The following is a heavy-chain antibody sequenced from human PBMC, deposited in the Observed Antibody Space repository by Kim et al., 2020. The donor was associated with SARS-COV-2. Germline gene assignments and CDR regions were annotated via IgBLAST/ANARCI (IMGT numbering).Heavy chain of an antibody. V-gene: IGHV3-73*01. CDR3: TRRGDTYYYGSGSFGRDY. CDR2: IRSKANSYAT. D-gene: IGHD3-10*01. J-gene: IGHJ4*02. Sequence: GGSLRLSCAASGFTFSGSAMHWVRQASGKGLEWVGRIRSKANSYATAYAASVKGRFTISRDDSKNTAYLQMNSLKTEDTAVYYCTRRGDTYYYGSGSFGRDYWGQGTLVTVSS. CDR1: GFTFSGSA.